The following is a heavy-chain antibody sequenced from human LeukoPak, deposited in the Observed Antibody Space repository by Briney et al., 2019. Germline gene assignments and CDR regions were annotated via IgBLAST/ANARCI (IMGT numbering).Heavy chain of an antibody. J-gene: IGHJ5*02. CDR3: ARDLYRYSTPFDP. CDR1: GGSISSSSYY. CDR2: IYYSGST. V-gene: IGHV4-39*07. Sequence: SETLSLTCTVSGGSISSSSYYWGWIRQPPGKGLEWIGSIYYSGSTYYNPSLKSRVTISVDTSKNQFSLKLSSVTAADTAVYYCARDLYRYSTPFDPWGQGTLVTVSS. D-gene: IGHD6-13*01.